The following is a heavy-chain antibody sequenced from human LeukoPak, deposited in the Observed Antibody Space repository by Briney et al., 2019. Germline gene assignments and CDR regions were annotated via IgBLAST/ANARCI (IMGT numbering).Heavy chain of an antibody. V-gene: IGHV2-70*11. CDR2: IDWDDDK. CDR1: GFSLSTSGMC. Sequence: SGPTLVNPTRTPTLTCTFSGFSLSTSGMCVSWIRQPPGKALEWLARIDWDDDKYYSTSLKTRLTISKDTSKNQVVLTMTNMDPVDTATYYCAVFKLDRGTGPDYYYMDVWGKGTTVTVSS. J-gene: IGHJ6*03. CDR3: AVFKLDRGTGPDYYYMDV. D-gene: IGHD3-10*01.